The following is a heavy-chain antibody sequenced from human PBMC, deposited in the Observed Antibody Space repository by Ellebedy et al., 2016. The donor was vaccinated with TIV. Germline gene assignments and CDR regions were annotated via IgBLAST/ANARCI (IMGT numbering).Heavy chain of an antibody. CDR1: GFNFSNYG. J-gene: IGHJ6*02. CDR2: IWYDGSNE. D-gene: IGHD2-2*03. CDR3: AREWMRGMDV. V-gene: IGHV3-33*01. Sequence: GGSLRLXCAASGFNFSNYGIQWVRQAPGKGLEWVGVIWYDGSNEEYVESVKGRFTISRDNSKNTLYLQMNSLRAEDTAVYYCAREWMRGMDVWGQGTTVTVSS.